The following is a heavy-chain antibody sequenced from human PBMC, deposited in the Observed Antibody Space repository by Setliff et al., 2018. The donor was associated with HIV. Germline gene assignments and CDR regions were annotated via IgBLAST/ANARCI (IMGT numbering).Heavy chain of an antibody. Sequence: SVKVSCKASGGTFSSYGINWVRQAPGQGLEWMGGIIPILGTANCAQRFQGRVTMTTDTSTSTAYMELRSLRSDDTAVYYCARGPPIVVVPAALLTFDYWGQGTLVTVSS. J-gene: IGHJ4*02. CDR2: IIPILGTA. V-gene: IGHV1-69*10. CDR3: ARGPPIVVVPAALLTFDY. D-gene: IGHD2-2*01. CDR1: GGTFSSYG.